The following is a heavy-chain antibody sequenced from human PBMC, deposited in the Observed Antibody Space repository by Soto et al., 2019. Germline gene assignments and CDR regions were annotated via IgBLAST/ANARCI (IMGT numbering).Heavy chain of an antibody. D-gene: IGHD2-15*01. V-gene: IGHV1-18*01. CDR2: ISAYNGNT. Sequence: QVQLVQSGAEVKKPGASVKVSCKASGYTFTSYGISWVRQAPGQGLEWMGWISAYNGNTNYAQKLQGRVTMTTDTSTSTAYMELRSLRSDDTAVYYCARDNVVVVAATPPDAFDIWGQGTMVTVSS. CDR3: ARDNVVVVAATPPDAFDI. CDR1: GYTFTSYG. J-gene: IGHJ3*02.